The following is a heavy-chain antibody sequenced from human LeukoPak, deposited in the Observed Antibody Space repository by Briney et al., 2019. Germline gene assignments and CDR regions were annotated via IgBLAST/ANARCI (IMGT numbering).Heavy chain of an antibody. CDR2: ISGSGGST. CDR1: GFTFSSYA. Sequence: PGASLRPSCAASGFTFSSYAMSWVRQAPGKGLEWVSAISGSGGSTYYADSVKGRFTISRDNSKNTLYLQMNSLRAEDTAVYYCAKDLDYDSSGYYYGDAFDIWGQGTMVTVSS. D-gene: IGHD3-22*01. J-gene: IGHJ3*02. V-gene: IGHV3-23*01. CDR3: AKDLDYDSSGYYYGDAFDI.